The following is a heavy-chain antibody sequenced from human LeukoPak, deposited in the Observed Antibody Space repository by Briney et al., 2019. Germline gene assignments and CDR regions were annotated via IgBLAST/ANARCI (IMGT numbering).Heavy chain of an antibody. J-gene: IGHJ4*02. Sequence: PGGSLRLSCVASGFTFTDYPMNWVRQAPGKGLEWISYIGGDGIAFYADSVKGRFTASKDDAGKSMYLQMNSLRVEDTAVYYCAKDRANWAIDDWGQGTQVTVSS. CDR1: GFTFTDYP. CDR3: AKDRANWAIDD. V-gene: IGHV3-69-1*01. D-gene: IGHD3-16*01. CDR2: IGGDGIA.